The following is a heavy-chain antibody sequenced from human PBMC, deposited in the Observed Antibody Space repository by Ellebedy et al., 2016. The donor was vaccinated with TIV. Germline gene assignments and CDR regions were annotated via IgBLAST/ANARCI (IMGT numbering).Heavy chain of an antibody. D-gene: IGHD2-2*01. CDR1: GGSFSGYY. V-gene: IGHV4-34*01. CDR3: ARAYCSSTSCWYYFDY. J-gene: IGHJ4*02. Sequence: GSLRLXXAVYGGSFSGYYWSWIRQPPGKGLEWIGEINHSGSTNYNPSLKSRVTISVDTSKNQFSLKLSSVTAADTAVYYCARAYCSSTSCWYYFDYWGQGTLVTVSS. CDR2: INHSGST.